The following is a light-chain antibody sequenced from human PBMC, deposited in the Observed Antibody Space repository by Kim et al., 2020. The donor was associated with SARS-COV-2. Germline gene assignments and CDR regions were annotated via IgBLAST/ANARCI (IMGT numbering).Light chain of an antibody. V-gene: IGLV1-40*01. J-gene: IGLJ1*01. CDR2: GNS. Sequence: VHISCTGSSSNIGAGYDVHWYQQLPGTAPKLLIYGNSNRPSGVPDRFSGSKSGTSASLAITGLQAEDEADYYCQSYDSSLSGRYVFGTGTKVTVL. CDR3: QSYDSSLSGRYV. CDR1: SSNIGAGYD.